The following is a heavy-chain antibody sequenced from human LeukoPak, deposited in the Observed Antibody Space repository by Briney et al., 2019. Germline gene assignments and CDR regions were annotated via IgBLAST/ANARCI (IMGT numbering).Heavy chain of an antibody. CDR1: GFTFSSYW. CDR2: IRQDGGKK. V-gene: IGHV3-7*01. D-gene: IGHD3-10*01. J-gene: IGHJ4*02. Sequence: GGSLTLSCTASGFTFSSYWMTWVRQTPEKGLEWAANIRQDGGKKDYVASVKGRFTISRDNAKNSLYLQMNSLRAEDTAVYYCARYYYASAFDYWGQGTLVTVSS. CDR3: ARYYYASAFDY.